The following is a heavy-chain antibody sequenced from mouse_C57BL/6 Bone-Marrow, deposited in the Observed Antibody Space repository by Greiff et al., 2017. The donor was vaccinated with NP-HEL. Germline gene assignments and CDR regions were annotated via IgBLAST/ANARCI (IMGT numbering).Heavy chain of an antibody. Sequence: EVKLMESGAELVRPGASVKLSCTASGFNIKDDYMHWVKQRPEQGLEWIGWIDPENGDTEYASKFQGKATITADTSSNTAYLQLSSLTSEDTAVYYCTTPPYWGQGTLVTVSA. CDR1: GFNIKDDY. CDR3: TTPPY. J-gene: IGHJ3*01. CDR2: IDPENGDT. V-gene: IGHV14-4*01.